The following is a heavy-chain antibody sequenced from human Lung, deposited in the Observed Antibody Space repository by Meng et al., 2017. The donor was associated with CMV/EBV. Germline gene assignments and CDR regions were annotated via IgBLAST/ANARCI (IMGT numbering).Heavy chain of an antibody. Sequence: AETLSLXCTVSGGSFSTYYWSWIRQPPGKGLEWIGYIYYSGSTSYNPSLKSRVTISADTTKNQFSLKLTTVTAADTAVYYCARPMIRGPYDGFHIWGQGTXVTVSS. CDR3: ARPMIRGPYDGFHI. D-gene: IGHD3-10*01. J-gene: IGHJ3*02. V-gene: IGHV4-59*01. CDR2: IYYSGST. CDR1: GGSFSTYY.